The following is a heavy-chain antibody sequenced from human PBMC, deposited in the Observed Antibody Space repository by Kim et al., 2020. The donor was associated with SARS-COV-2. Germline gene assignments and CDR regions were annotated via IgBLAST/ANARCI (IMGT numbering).Heavy chain of an antibody. J-gene: IGHJ4*02. Sequence: DYAVSVKSRITINPDTSKTQFSLQLNSVTPEDTAVYYCARADGSYYYFDYWGQGTLVTVSS. V-gene: IGHV6-1*01. D-gene: IGHD1-26*01. CDR3: ARADGSYYYFDY.